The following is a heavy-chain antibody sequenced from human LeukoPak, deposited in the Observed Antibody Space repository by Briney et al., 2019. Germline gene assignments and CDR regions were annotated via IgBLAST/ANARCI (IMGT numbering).Heavy chain of an antibody. D-gene: IGHD3-22*01. J-gene: IGHJ4*02. Sequence: GGSLRLSCAASGFTFSSYWMHWVRQAPGKGLVWVSRINSDGSSTSYADSVKGRFTISRDNSKNTLYLQMNSLRAEDTAVYYCAREASAAYYYDSSGYYWEDYWGQGTLVTVSS. CDR3: AREASAAYYYDSSGYYWEDY. CDR1: GFTFSSYW. CDR2: INSDGSST. V-gene: IGHV3-74*01.